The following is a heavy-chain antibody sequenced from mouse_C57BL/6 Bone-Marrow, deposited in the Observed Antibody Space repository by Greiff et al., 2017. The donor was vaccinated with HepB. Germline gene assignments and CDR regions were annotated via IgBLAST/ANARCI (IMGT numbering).Heavy chain of an antibody. CDR2: ISNGGGST. D-gene: IGHD1-2*01. Sequence: EVKLVESGGGLVQPGGSLKLSCAASGFTFSDYYMYWVRQTPEKRLEWVAYISNGGGSTYYPDTVKGRFTISRDNAKNTLYLQMSRLKSEDTAMYYCARQDYGPWYFDVWGTGTTVTVSS. V-gene: IGHV5-12*01. J-gene: IGHJ1*03. CDR3: ARQDYGPWYFDV. CDR1: GFTFSDYY.